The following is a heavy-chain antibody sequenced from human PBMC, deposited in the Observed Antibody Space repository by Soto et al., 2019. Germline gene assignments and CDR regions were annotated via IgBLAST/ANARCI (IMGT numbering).Heavy chain of an antibody. CDR1: GGSISGGVHS. D-gene: IGHD2-8*01. J-gene: IGHJ2*01. Sequence: SETLSLTGTVSGGSISGGVHSWSWIRQPPGKGLEWIGHIFDSGSTYYNPSLKSRLTISVDTSKNQFSLRLSSVTAADTAVYYCAREIMPLTNDWYFDLWGRGTLVTVSS. CDR2: IFDSGST. CDR3: AREIMPLTNDWYFDL. V-gene: IGHV4-30-4*01.